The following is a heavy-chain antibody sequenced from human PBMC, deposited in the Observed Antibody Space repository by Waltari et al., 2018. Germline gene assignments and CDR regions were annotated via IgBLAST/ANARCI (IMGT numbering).Heavy chain of an antibody. V-gene: IGHV4-59*01. CDR2: IYYSGST. J-gene: IGHJ6*02. CDR3: ARGAIDYGMDV. CDR1: GGSISSYY. D-gene: IGHD2-21*01. Sequence: QVQLQESGPGLVKPSETLSLTCTVSGGSISSYYWSWIRQPPGKGLEWVGYIYYSGSTNDNPSLKSRVTISVDTSKNQFSLKLSSVTAADTAVYYCARGAIDYGMDVWGQGTTVTVSS.